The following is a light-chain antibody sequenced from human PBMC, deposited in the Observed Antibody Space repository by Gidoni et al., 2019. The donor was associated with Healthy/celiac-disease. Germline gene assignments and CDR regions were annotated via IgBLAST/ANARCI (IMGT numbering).Light chain of an antibody. Sequence: SSELTQAPAVSVALGQTVRITCQGDSLRSYYASWYQQKPGQAPVLVSYGKNNRPSGIPDRFSGSSSGNTASLTITGAQAEDEADYYCNSLDSSGNHLVFGGGTKLTVL. J-gene: IGLJ2*01. CDR2: GKN. CDR3: NSLDSSGNHLV. CDR1: SLRSYY. V-gene: IGLV3-19*01.